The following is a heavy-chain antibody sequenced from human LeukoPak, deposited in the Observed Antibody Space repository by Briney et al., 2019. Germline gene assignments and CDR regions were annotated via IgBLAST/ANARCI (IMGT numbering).Heavy chain of an antibody. CDR1: GGSFTTHY. CDR2: ISCIGST. V-gene: IGHV4-59*11. D-gene: IGHD3-22*01. CDR3: ASDSISMNAFDA. J-gene: IGHJ3*01. Sequence: PSETLSLTCTVSGGSFTTHYWSWIRQPPGKGLEWIGYISCIGSTNYNPSLKSRVTISIDTSKNEVSLMLTSVTAADTAVYYCASDSISMNAFDAWGQGTMVTVSS.